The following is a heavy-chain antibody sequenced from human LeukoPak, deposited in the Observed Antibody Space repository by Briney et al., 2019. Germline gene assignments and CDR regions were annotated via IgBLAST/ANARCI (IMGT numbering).Heavy chain of an antibody. CDR2: ISGSGGST. CDR1: GFTFSSYA. J-gene: IGHJ4*02. D-gene: IGHD6-19*01. V-gene: IGHV3-23*01. CDR3: ARGLEDSSGWYGREYYFDY. Sequence: GGSLRLSCAASGFTFSSYAMSWVRQAPGKGLEWVSAISGSGGSTYYADSVKGRFTISRDNSKNTLYLQMNSLRAEDTAVYYCARGLEDSSGWYGREYYFDYWGQGTLVTVSS.